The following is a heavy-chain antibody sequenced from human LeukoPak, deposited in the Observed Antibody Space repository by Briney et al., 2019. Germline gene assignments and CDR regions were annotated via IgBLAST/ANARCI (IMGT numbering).Heavy chain of an antibody. CDR3: ARDDTMYSSGWPTY. J-gene: IGHJ4*02. CDR2: INPNSGGT. D-gene: IGHD6-19*01. V-gene: IGHV1-2*02. Sequence: ASVKVSCKASGYTFTGYYMHWVGQAPGQRLEWMGWINPNSGGTNYAQKFQGRVTMTRDTSISTAYMELSRLRSDGTAVYYCARDDTMYSSGWPTYWGQGTLVTVSS. CDR1: GYTFTGYY.